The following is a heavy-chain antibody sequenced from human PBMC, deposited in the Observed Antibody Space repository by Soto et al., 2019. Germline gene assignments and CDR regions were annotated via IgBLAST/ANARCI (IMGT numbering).Heavy chain of an antibody. CDR1: GYSFTSYG. CDR2: ISAYNGKT. CDR3: GRCHTDNYAMDV. J-gene: IGHJ6*02. Sequence: GASVKVSCKASGYSFTSYGIAWVRQAPGQGLEWMGWISAYNGKTNYAQKVKGRVAMTTDTSTNTAYMELRSLRSDDTAVYYCGRCHTDNYAMDVWGQGTTVTVSS. V-gene: IGHV1-18*01. D-gene: IGHD2-8*02.